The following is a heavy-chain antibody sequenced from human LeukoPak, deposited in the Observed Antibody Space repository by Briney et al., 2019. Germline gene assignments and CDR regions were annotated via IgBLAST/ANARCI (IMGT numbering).Heavy chain of an antibody. V-gene: IGHV4-59*11. CDR1: GDSISGHY. J-gene: IGHJ4*02. CDR3: ARESIMFRGVIIRSVYFDY. CDR2: IYYSGTT. D-gene: IGHD3-10*01. Sequence: PSETLSLTCTVSGDSISGHYWNWIRQTPGKGLEWIGYIYYSGTTNYNPSLKSRVTISLDTSKNQFSLKLSSMTAADTAVYYCARESIMFRGVIIRSVYFDYWAREPWSPSPQ.